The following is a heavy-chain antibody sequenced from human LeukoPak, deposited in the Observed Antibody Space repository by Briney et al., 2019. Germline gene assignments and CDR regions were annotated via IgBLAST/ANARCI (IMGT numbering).Heavy chain of an antibody. D-gene: IGHD6-13*01. CDR3: ARDVEQQLVRAVDY. CDR2: ISAYNGNT. CDR1: GYTFTSYG. J-gene: IGHJ4*02. Sequence: ASVKVSCKASGYTFTSYGISWVRQAPGQGLEWMGWISAYNGNTNYAQKLQGRVTMTTDTSTSTAYMELRSRRSDDTAVYYCARDVEQQLVRAVDYWGQGTLVTVSS. V-gene: IGHV1-18*01.